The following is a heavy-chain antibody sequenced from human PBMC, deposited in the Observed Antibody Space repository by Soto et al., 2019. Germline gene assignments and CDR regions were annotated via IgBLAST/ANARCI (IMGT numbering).Heavy chain of an antibody. CDR2: IYYSGST. CDR3: AGHPKLVVPAVSNRGINNWFDP. V-gene: IGHV4-39*01. J-gene: IGHJ5*02. D-gene: IGHD2-2*01. CDR1: GGSISSSSYY. Sequence: QLQLQESGPGLVKPSETLSLTCTVSGGSISSSSYYLGWIRQPPGKGLEWIGSIYYSGSTYYNPSLKRRVTISVDTSKDQFSLNLSSLTAAVTAVYYFAGHPKLVVPAVSNRGINNWFDPWCQGTLVTVCS.